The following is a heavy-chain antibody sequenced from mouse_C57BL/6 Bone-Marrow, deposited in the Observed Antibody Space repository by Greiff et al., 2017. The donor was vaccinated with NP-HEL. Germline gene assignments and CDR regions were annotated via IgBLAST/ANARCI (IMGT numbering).Heavy chain of an antibody. CDR1: GFTFSSYG. J-gene: IGHJ2*01. CDR2: ISSGGSYT. Sequence: DVMLVESGGDLVKPGGSLKLSCAASGFTFSSYGMSWVRQTPDKRLEWVATISSGGSYTYYPDSVKGRFTISRDNAKNTLYLQMSSLKSEDTAMYYCARHLDSSDYWGQGTTLTVSS. CDR3: ARHLDSSDY. D-gene: IGHD3-2*02. V-gene: IGHV5-6*02.